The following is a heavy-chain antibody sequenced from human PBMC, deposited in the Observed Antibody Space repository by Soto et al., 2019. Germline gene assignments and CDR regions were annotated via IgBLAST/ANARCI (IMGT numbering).Heavy chain of an antibody. CDR2: ISYDGSNK. CDR1: GFTFSSYA. D-gene: IGHD5-12*01. J-gene: IGHJ6*02. CDR3: ARGGDGYNYYYYGMDV. Sequence: QVQLVESGGGVVQPGRSLRLSCAASGFTFSSYAMHWVRQAPGKGLEWVAVISYDGSNKYQADSVKGRFTISRDNSKNTVYLQMNSLRAEDAAVYYCARGGDGYNYYYYGMDVWGQGTTVTVSS. V-gene: IGHV3-30-3*01.